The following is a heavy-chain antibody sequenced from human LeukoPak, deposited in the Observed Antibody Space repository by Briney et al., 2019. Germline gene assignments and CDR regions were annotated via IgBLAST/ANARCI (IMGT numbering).Heavy chain of an antibody. D-gene: IGHD3-9*01. Sequence: ASVKVSCKVSGYTLTELCMHWVRQAPGKGLEWMGGFDPEDGETIYAQKFQGRVTMTEDTSTDTAYMELSSLRSEDTAVYYCATARNYDILTGYPTDAFDIWGQGTMVTVSS. CDR2: FDPEDGET. CDR1: GYTLTELC. V-gene: IGHV1-24*01. J-gene: IGHJ3*02. CDR3: ATARNYDILTGYPTDAFDI.